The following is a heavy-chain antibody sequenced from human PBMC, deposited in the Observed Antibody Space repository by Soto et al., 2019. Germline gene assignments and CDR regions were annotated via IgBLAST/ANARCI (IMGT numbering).Heavy chain of an antibody. CDR3: AKERSVAGPSEY. CDR2: VSGNGHST. Sequence: VQLLESGGGLVQPGGSLRLSCAASGFTFSNSMMSWVRQAPGKGLEWVSTVSGNGHSTYYTDSVKGRFTISRDNSKNPLFLQMNSLRAEDAAVYFCAKERSVAGPSEYWGQGALVTVSS. V-gene: IGHV3-23*01. CDR1: GFTFSNSM. D-gene: IGHD6-19*01. J-gene: IGHJ4*02.